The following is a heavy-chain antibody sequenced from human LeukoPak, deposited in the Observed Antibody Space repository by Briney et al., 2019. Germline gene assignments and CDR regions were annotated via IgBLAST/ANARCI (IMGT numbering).Heavy chain of an antibody. V-gene: IGHV3-73*01. CDR3: TRAPYYDFWSGQDGYYYYMDV. D-gene: IGHD3-3*01. CDR1: GFTFSGSA. Sequence: GGSLRLSCAASGFTFSGSAMHWVRQASGKGLEWVGRIRSKANSYATAYAASVKGRFTISRDDSKNTAYLQMNSLKTEDTAVYYCTRAPYYDFWSGQDGYYYYMDVWGKGTTVTVSS. J-gene: IGHJ6*03. CDR2: IRSKANSYAT.